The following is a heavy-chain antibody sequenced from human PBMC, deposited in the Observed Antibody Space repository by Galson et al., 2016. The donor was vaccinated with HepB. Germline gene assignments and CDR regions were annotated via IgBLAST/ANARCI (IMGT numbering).Heavy chain of an antibody. CDR3: AQFCSTTSFYEGGYYPGMDV. D-gene: IGHD2-2*01. CDR2: IIPIFGTT. CDR1: GGTFSSYT. J-gene: IGHJ6*02. Sequence: SVKVSCKASGGTFSSYTISWVRQAPGQGLEWMGGIIPIFGTTNYAQKFQGRVTVTADESTSTAYMDLTSLTSEDTAVYYCAQFCSTTSFYEGGYYPGMDVWGQGTTVTVSS. V-gene: IGHV1-69*13.